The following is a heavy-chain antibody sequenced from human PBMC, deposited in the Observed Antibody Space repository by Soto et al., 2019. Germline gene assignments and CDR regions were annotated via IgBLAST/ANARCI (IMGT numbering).Heavy chain of an antibody. V-gene: IGHV3-7*03. Sequence: ESGGGLVQPGGSLRLSCAASGFTLSDYYMSWVRQAPGKGLEWVGNIKGDGSETHYVDSVKGRFTISRDSAENSIHLQMNNLRVEDTAMYYCARDPVTADWGQGTLVTVSS. J-gene: IGHJ4*02. CDR1: GFTLSDYY. CDR3: ARDPVTAD. CDR2: IKGDGSET.